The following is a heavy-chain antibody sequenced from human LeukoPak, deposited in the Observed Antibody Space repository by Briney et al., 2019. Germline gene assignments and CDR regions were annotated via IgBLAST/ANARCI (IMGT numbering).Heavy chain of an antibody. Sequence: SQTLSLTCTVSGGSISSGDYYWSWLRQPPGKGLEWIGYIYYSGSTNYNPSLKSRVTISVDTSKNQFSLKLSSVTAADTAVYYCASTPYYDFWSGQEPIDPWGQGTLVTVSS. V-gene: IGHV4-61*08. J-gene: IGHJ5*02. CDR2: IYYSGST. D-gene: IGHD3-3*01. CDR3: ASTPYYDFWSGQEPIDP. CDR1: GGSISSGDYY.